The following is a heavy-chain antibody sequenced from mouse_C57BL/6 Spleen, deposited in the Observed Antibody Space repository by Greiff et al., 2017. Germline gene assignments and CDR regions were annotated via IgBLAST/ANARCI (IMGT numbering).Heavy chain of an antibody. CDR3: ARGDRVFAY. Sequence: EVKLVESGGGLVKPGGSLKLSCAASGFTFSDYGMHWVRQAAEKGLEWVAYISSGSSTIYYADPVKGRFTISRDNAKNTLFLQMTSLRSEDTAMYYCARGDRVFAYWGQGTLVTVSA. J-gene: IGHJ3*01. CDR1: GFTFSDYG. D-gene: IGHD3-3*01. CDR2: ISSGSSTI. V-gene: IGHV5-17*01.